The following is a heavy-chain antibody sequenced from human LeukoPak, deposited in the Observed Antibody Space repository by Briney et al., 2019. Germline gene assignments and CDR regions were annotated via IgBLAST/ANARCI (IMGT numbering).Heavy chain of an antibody. J-gene: IGHJ4*02. CDR3: ARDPPFIIGTTFFDY. D-gene: IGHD1-20*01. Sequence: GGSLRLSCAASGFTFSSYSMNWVRQAPGKGLEWVSSISTSSTYIYYADSVKGRFTISRDNAKNSLYLQMNSLRAEDTAVYYCARDPPFIIGTTFFDYWGQGTLVTVSS. CDR2: ISTSSTYI. V-gene: IGHV3-21*01. CDR1: GFTFSSYS.